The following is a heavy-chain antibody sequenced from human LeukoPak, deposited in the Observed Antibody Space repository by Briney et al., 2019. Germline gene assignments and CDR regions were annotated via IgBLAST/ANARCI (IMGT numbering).Heavy chain of an antibody. Sequence: GGSLRLSCTASGFTFGDYPMGWFRQAPGQGPEWVGYIRSITYGETTEYDASVKGRFTISKDDSRTIADLLMNSLKTEDTAFYYCSRAIRQSGDAFDIWGRGTMVTVSS. V-gene: IGHV3-49*03. CDR3: SRAIRQSGDAFDI. CDR2: IRSITYGETT. CDR1: GFTFGDYP. J-gene: IGHJ3*02. D-gene: IGHD3-10*01.